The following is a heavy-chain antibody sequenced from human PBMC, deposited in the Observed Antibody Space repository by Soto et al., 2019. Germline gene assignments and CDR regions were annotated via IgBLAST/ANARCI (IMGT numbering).Heavy chain of an antibody. J-gene: IGHJ4*02. CDR1: GXXFSSFD. Sequence: EVQLWESGGGLVQPGGSLRLSCAVSGXXFSSFDMSWVRQAPGKGLEWVSTISGSGGGTNYADSVKGRFTISRDISTYTVYLQMNSLRAEDTAVYYCAHRTGFDYWGQGALVTVSS. CDR2: ISGSGGGT. CDR3: AHRTGFDY. V-gene: IGHV3-23*01.